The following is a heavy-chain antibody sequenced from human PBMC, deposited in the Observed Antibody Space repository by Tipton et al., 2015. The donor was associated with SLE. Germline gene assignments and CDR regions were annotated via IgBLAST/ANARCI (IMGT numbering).Heavy chain of an antibody. CDR3: ARGGARDCSGGSCYPFDY. V-gene: IGHV3-30-3*01. CDR1: GFTFSSYA. J-gene: IGHJ4*02. D-gene: IGHD2-15*01. Sequence: SLRLSCAASGFTFSSYAMHWVRQAPGKGLEWVAVISYDGSNKYYADSVKGRFTISRDNSKNTLYLQMNSLRAEDTAVYYCARGGARDCSGGSCYPFDYWGQGTLVTVSS. CDR2: ISYDGSNK.